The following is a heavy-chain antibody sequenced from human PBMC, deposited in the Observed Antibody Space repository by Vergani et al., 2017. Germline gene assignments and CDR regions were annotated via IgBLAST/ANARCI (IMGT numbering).Heavy chain of an antibody. V-gene: IGHV1-18*01. D-gene: IGHD1-1*01. CDR3: ARVAPSNSEVTPTAFDV. J-gene: IGHJ3*01. CDR2: IRPYTGHT. Sequence: QVQLVQSGAELKKPGASVSVSCKGSSHTFQTYGISWVRQAPGKGLEWMAWIRPYTGHTIYVQKFQDRVTMTADTSTNTAYMELRSLRSDDTAVYFCARVAPSNSEVTPTAFDVWGQGTMVTVSS. CDR1: SHTFQTYG.